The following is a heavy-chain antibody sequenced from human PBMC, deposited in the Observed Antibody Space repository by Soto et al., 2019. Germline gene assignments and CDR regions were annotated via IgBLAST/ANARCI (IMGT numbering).Heavy chain of an antibody. CDR2: IYYSGST. Sequence: SETLSLTCTVSGGSISSYYWSWIRQPPGKGLAWIGYIYYSGSTNYNPSLKSRVTISVDTSKNQFSLKLSSVTAADTAVYYCARGGYYDSSGYFPPPSDAFDIWGQGTMVTVSS. CDR1: GGSISSYY. J-gene: IGHJ3*02. CDR3: ARGGYYDSSGYFPPPSDAFDI. D-gene: IGHD3-22*01. V-gene: IGHV4-59*01.